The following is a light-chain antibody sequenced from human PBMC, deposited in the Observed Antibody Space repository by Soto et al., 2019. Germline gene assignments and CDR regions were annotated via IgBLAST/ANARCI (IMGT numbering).Light chain of an antibody. CDR2: GVT. CDR1: SSDVGAYNF. CDR3: SSYAGSIWV. V-gene: IGLV2-8*01. J-gene: IGLJ3*02. Sequence: QSALTQPPSASGSPGQSVTISCTGTSSDVGAYNFVSWYQQHPGKAPKLILYGVTKWPSGVPNRFSGSKSGNKASLTVSGLQAEDEADYFCSSYAGSIWVFGGGTKLTVL.